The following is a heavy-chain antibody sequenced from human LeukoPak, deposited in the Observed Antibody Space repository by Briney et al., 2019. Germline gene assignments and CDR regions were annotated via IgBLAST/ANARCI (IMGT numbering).Heavy chain of an antibody. CDR2: IYCSGST. J-gene: IGHJ4*02. D-gene: IGHD2-15*01. CDR1: GGSISSYY. Sequence: SETLSLTCTVSGGSISSYYWSWIRQPPGKGLEWIGYIYCSGSTNYNPSLKSRVTITVDTSKNQFSLKLSSVTAADTAVYYCARDYCSGGSCYFDYWGQGALVTVSS. V-gene: IGHV4-59*01. CDR3: ARDYCSGGSCYFDY.